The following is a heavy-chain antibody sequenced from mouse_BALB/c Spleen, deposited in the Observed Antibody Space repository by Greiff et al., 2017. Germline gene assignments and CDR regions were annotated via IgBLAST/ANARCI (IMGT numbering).Heavy chain of an antibody. CDR3: TRDRSTMITTYYAMDY. Sequence: DVMLVESGGGLVKPGGSLKLSCAASGFTFSSYTMSWVRQTPEKRLEWVATISSGGSYTYYPDSVKGRFTISRDNAKNTLYLQMSSLKSEDTAMYYCTRDRSTMITTYYAMDYWGQGTSVTVSS. V-gene: IGHV5-6-4*01. D-gene: IGHD2-4*01. J-gene: IGHJ4*01. CDR1: GFTFSSYT. CDR2: ISSGGSYT.